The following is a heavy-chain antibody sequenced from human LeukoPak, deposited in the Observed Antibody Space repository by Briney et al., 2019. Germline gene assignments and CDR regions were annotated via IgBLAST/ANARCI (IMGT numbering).Heavy chain of an antibody. J-gene: IGHJ5*02. V-gene: IGHV3-53*01. Sequence: GGSLRLSCAASGFTVGSNYMSWVRQAPGKGLEWVSVIYSGGSTYYADSVKGRFTISRDNSKNTLYLQMNSLRAEDTAVYYCARELLWFGESAGWFDPWGQGTLVTVSS. CDR1: GFTVGSNY. CDR2: IYSGGST. CDR3: ARELLWFGESAGWFDP. D-gene: IGHD3-10*01.